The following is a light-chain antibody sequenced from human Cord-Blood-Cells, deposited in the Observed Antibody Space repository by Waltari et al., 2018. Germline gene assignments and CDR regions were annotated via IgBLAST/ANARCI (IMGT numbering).Light chain of an antibody. CDR2: DAS. J-gene: IGKJ2*01. V-gene: IGKV1-5*01. CDR1: QSIGSW. CDR3: QQYNSYSPGYT. Sequence: DIQMTQSPSTLSASVGDRVTITCRASQSIGSWLAWYQQKPGKAPKLLIYDASSLESGVPSRFSGSGSGTEFTLTISSLQPDDFATYYCQQYNSYSPGYTFGQGTKLELK.